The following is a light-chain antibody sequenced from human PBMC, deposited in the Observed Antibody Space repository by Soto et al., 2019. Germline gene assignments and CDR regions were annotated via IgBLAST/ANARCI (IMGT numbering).Light chain of an antibody. CDR1: SGHSNYA. J-gene: IGLJ2*01. V-gene: IGLV4-69*01. CDR2: LNSDGSH. CDR3: QTWGSGIVV. Sequence: QPVLTQSPSASASLGASVKLTCTLSSGHSNYAIAWHQQQSAKGPRYLMKLNSDGSHSKGDGIPDRFSGSSSGAERYLTISSLQSEDEADYYCQTWGSGIVVFGGGTKLTVL.